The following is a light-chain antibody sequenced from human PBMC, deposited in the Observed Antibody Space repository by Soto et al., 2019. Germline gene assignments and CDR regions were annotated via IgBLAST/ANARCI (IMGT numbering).Light chain of an antibody. CDR3: QQRNVWPPVT. Sequence: EIVMTQSPATLSVSPGERVTLSCRASQSVNNKVAWYQQKPGQAPRLLIYGASNRATGIPDRFSGSGSGTDFTLTISSLEPEDSAVYYCQQRNVWPPVTFGQGARLE. J-gene: IGKJ5*01. CDR2: GAS. CDR1: QSVNNK. V-gene: IGKV3-11*01.